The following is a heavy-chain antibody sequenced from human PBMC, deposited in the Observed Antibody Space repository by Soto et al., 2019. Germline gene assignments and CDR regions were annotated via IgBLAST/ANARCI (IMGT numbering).Heavy chain of an antibody. CDR1: SGSMSIAGYY. CDR2: ISYSGST. Sequence: SYTLALACTLCSGSMSIAGYYWGLIRQQPGKGLEWIAYISYSGSTHYNPPLESRLTISVDSSKNQVSLRLSSVTAADTALYYCARYCIGGSCQFAFDIWGQGTVVTVSS. V-gene: IGHV4-31*03. J-gene: IGHJ3*02. CDR3: ARYCIGGSCQFAFDI. D-gene: IGHD2-15*01.